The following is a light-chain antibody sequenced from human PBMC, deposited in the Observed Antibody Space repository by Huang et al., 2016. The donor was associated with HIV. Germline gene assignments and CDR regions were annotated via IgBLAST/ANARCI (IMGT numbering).Light chain of an antibody. CDR2: ETF. J-gene: IGKJ2*01. Sequence: ERVLTQSPRTLSVSPGERSTLSCRTSQGIGNSLAWYQLKPGQAPRLLIYETFIRAWDIHDRFSGGGSEIDFTLTISGLQSEDSAVYYCQQYHEWPRTFGQGTKVEIK. V-gene: IGKV3-15*01. CDR1: QGIGNS. CDR3: QQYHEWPRT.